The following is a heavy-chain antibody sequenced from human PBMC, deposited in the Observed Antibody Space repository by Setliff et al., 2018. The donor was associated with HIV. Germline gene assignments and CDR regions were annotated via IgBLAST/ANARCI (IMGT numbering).Heavy chain of an antibody. Sequence: SETLSLTCTVPGGSISSYYRSWIRQPPGKGLEWIGYIYTSGSTNYNPSLKSRVTISIDTSKNQFSLKLSSVTAADTAVYNCARRGPHRVLQWLVPSGYHNGMDVWGQGTTVTVSS. CDR1: GGSISSYY. CDR2: IYTSGST. CDR3: ARRGPHRVLQWLVPSGYHNGMDV. V-gene: IGHV4-4*09. J-gene: IGHJ6*02. D-gene: IGHD6-19*01.